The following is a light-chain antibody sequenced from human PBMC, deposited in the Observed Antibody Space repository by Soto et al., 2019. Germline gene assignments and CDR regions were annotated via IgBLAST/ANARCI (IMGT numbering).Light chain of an antibody. J-gene: IGKJ5*01. V-gene: IGKV4-1*01. CDR2: WAS. CDR1: QTVLRSSNNKNH. Sequence: DIVMTQSPDSLAVSLGERATINCKSSQTVLRSSNNKNHLAWYQQKPEQPPKMLISWASTRESGAPDRFSGSGSGTDFTLTISRLHAEDVAVYYCQHYYTVPVTFGQGTRLEIK. CDR3: QHYYTVPVT.